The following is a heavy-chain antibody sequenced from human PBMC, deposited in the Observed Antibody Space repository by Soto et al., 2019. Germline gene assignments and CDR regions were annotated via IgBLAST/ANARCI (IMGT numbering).Heavy chain of an antibody. D-gene: IGHD2-15*01. Sequence: EVQLLESGGGLVQPGGSLRLSCAASGFSIGSSAWSWVRQAPGKGLDWVSTIGGNGVTTFYADSVKGRFTISRDISRNTVFLQMSSLRAEDTALYYCAKSSRYCSGGGCFYYFDYWSQGTLVTVSS. V-gene: IGHV3-23*01. CDR3: AKSSRYCSGGGCFYYFDY. J-gene: IGHJ4*02. CDR2: IGGNGVTT. CDR1: GFSIGSSA.